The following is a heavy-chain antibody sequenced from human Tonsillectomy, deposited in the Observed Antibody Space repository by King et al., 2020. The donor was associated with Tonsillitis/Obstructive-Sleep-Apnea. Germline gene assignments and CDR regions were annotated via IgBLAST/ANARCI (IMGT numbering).Heavy chain of an antibody. D-gene: IGHD6-13*01. Sequence: QLVQSGAEVKKPGASVKVSCRASGYTFTSYGINWVRQAPGQGLEWMGWISAYNGNTNYAQNLQGRVTMTTDTTTNTAYMDLRSLRSDDTAVYYCARDRTPGYTSTWYGSFDYWGQGTLVTVSS. CDR1: GYTFTSYG. J-gene: IGHJ4*02. CDR3: ARDRTPGYTSTWYGSFDY. V-gene: IGHV1-18*01. CDR2: ISAYNGNT.